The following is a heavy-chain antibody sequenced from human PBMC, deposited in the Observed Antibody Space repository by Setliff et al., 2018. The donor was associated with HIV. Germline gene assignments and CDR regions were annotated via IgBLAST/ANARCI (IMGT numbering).Heavy chain of an antibody. Sequence: ASVKVSCKASGYTFISYYMHWVRQAPGQGLEWMGIINPSGGGASYAQKLQGRVTMTRDTSTNTVYMELSSLTFEDTAVYFCARGALLAVFDFDHWGHGTLVTVSS. CDR3: ARGALLAVFDFDH. V-gene: IGHV1-46*04. D-gene: IGHD2-21*01. CDR2: INPSGGGA. CDR1: GYTFISYY. J-gene: IGHJ4*01.